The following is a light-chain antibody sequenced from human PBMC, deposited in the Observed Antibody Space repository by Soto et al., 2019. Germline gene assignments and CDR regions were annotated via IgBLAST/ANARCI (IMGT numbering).Light chain of an antibody. CDR2: RTD. Sequence: QSVLTQPPSASGTPGQRVSISCSGSSSNIGSNSVYWYQQLPGAAPKLLIFRTDQRPSGVPDRFSGSKSATSASLAISGLRSEDEADYYCAAWDDSLNVVTFGGATKLTVL. J-gene: IGLJ2*01. CDR3: AAWDDSLNVVT. CDR1: SSNIGSNS. V-gene: IGLV1-47*01.